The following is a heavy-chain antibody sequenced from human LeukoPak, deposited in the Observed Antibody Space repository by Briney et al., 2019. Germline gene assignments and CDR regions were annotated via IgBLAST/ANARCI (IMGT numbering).Heavy chain of an antibody. D-gene: IGHD4-17*01. Sequence: GGSLRLSCAASGFTFSSYWMHWVRQAPGKGLVWVSRINSDGSSTSYADSVKGRFTISRDNPKNTLYLQMNSLRAEDTAVYYCARDPDDGDNWFDPWGQGTLVTVSS. J-gene: IGHJ5*02. CDR3: ARDPDDGDNWFDP. V-gene: IGHV3-74*01. CDR2: INSDGSST. CDR1: GFTFSSYW.